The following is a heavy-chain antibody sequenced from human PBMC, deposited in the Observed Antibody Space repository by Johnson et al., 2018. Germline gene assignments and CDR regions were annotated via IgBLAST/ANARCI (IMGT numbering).Heavy chain of an antibody. J-gene: IGHJ4*02. CDR3: ARGRYGELSPFDY. V-gene: IGHV4-59*01. CDR1: GVSIGTYY. CDR2: VYYTGNT. Sequence: QVRLQESGPGLVKPSETLLLTCTVSGVSIGTYYWSWIRQSPERVLEWLGYVYYTGNTKYNPSLKSPVTLSVDTSGDQFSLRLTSVTAAAPAVYYCARGRYGELSPFDYLGQGTLVTVSS. D-gene: IGHD3-10*01.